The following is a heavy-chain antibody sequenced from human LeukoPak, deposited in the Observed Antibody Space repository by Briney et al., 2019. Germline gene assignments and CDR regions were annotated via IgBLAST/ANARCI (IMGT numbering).Heavy chain of an antibody. CDR2: FDPEDGET. V-gene: IGHV1-24*01. CDR1: GYTLTELS. Sequence: ASVKVSCKVSGYTLTELSMHWVRQAPGKGLEWMGGFDPEDGETIYAQKFQGRVTMTEDTSTDTAYMELSRLRSEDTAVYYCATPSGSHGAFDIWGQGTMVTVSS. J-gene: IGHJ3*02. D-gene: IGHD1-26*01. CDR3: ATPSGSHGAFDI.